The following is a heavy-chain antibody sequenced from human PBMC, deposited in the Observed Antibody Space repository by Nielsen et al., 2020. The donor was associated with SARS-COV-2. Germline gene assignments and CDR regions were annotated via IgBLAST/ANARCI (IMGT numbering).Heavy chain of an antibody. CDR3: ARDCSCGLGSSPSYYFDY. J-gene: IGHJ4*02. D-gene: IGHD7-27*01. CDR2: IYHRGST. CDR1: GGSISSNNW. V-gene: IGHV4-4*02. Sequence: SETLSLTCPVSGGSISSNNWWSWVRQPPGKGLEWIGEIYHRGSTNYSPSLKTRVTISVDKSKNQFSLELRSVTAADTAVYYCARDCSCGLGSSPSYYFDYWGQGTLVTVSS.